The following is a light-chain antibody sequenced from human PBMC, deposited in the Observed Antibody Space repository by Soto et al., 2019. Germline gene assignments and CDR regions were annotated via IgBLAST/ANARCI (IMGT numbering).Light chain of an antibody. Sequence: QSVLTQPLSASAAPRQRVTISCSGSSSNIGSNYVYWYQQLPGTAPKLLIYRNNQRPSGVPDRFSGSKSGTSASLAISGLRSEDEADYYCAGWDDSLSGVVFGGGTKLTVL. V-gene: IGLV1-47*01. CDR1: SSNIGSNY. J-gene: IGLJ2*01. CDR2: RNN. CDR3: AGWDDSLSGVV.